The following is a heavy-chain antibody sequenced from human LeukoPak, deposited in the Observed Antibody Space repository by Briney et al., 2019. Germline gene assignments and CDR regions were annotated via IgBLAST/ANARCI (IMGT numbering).Heavy chain of an antibody. CDR2: IYHSGST. CDR3: ARVGGRGLYSYLDFDY. V-gene: IGHV4-4*02. J-gene: IGHJ4*02. Sequence: PSETLSLTCAVSGGSISSSNWWSWVRQPPGKGLEWIGEIYHSGSTNYNPSLKSRVTISVDKSKNQFSLKLSSVTAADTAVYYCARVGGRGLYSYLDFDYWGQGTLVTVSS. D-gene: IGHD5-18*01. CDR1: GGSISSSNW.